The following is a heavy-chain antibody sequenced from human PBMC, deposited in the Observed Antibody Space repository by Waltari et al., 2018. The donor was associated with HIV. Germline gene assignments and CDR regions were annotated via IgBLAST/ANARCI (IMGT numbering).Heavy chain of an antibody. V-gene: IGHV3-74*01. Sequence: EVQLVESGGGLVQPGGSLRLSCAASGFTFSSYWMHWGRQAPGKGLGWVSRINSDGISTSYADSVKGRFTISRDNAKNTLYLQMNRLRAEDTAVYYCARDVAVAGTDYWGQGTLVTVSS. J-gene: IGHJ4*02. D-gene: IGHD6-19*01. CDR3: ARDVAVAGTDY. CDR1: GFTFSSYW. CDR2: INSDGIST.